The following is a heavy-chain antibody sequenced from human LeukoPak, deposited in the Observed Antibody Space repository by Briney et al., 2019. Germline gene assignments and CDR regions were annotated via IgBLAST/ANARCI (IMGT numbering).Heavy chain of an antibody. CDR1: GFIFSHYA. CDR3: ARDAQRGFDYSNSLQY. Sequence: GGSLRLSCAASGFIFSHYALHWVRQAPGKGLEWVAAIWSDGTNRYYGDSVKGRFSISRDDSQKRVFLQMNNLRADDTAVYYCARDAQRGFDYSNSLQYWGQGALVTVSS. V-gene: IGHV3-33*01. J-gene: IGHJ4*02. D-gene: IGHD4-11*01. CDR2: IWSDGTNR.